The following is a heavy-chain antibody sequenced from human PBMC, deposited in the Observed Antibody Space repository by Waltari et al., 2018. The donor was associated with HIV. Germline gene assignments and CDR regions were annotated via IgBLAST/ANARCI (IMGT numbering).Heavy chain of an antibody. CDR3: ARDSVPSFDYGDYYYYGMDV. J-gene: IGHJ6*01. CDR1: GGSFSGYY. D-gene: IGHD4-17*01. Sequence: QVQLQQRGAGLLRPSETLPLTCAVYGGSFSGYYWSWIRQPPGKGLEWIGEINHSGSSNYNPSLKSRVTISVDTSKNQFSLRLRSVTAADTAVYYCARDSVPSFDYGDYYYYGMDVWSQGTTVTVSS. V-gene: IGHV4-34*01. CDR2: INHSGSS.